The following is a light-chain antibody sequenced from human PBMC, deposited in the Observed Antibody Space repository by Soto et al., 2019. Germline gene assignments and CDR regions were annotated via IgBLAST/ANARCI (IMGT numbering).Light chain of an antibody. V-gene: IGKV1-39*01. CDR1: QSISSY. CDR2: AAS. Sequence: DIQMTPSPSSLSASVGDRVTITCLASQSISSYLNWYQQKPGKAPKLLIYAASSLQSGVPSRFSGSGSGTDFTLTISSLQPEDFATYYCQQSYSTPRTFGQGNKVDI. J-gene: IGKJ1*01. CDR3: QQSYSTPRT.